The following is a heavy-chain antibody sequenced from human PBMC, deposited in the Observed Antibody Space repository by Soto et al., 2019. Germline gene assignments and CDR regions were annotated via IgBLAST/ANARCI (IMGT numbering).Heavy chain of an antibody. CDR1: GFTFSSYS. V-gene: IGHV3-48*01. J-gene: IGHJ4*02. CDR2: ISSSSSTI. D-gene: IGHD6-13*01. Sequence: PGGSLRLSCAASGFTFSSYSMNWVRQAPGKGLEWVSYISSSSSTIYYADSVKGRFTISRDNAKNSLYLQMNSLRAEDTAVYYCARDLRRIAAAGTTGPNWGQGTLVTVSS. CDR3: ARDLRRIAAAGTTGPN.